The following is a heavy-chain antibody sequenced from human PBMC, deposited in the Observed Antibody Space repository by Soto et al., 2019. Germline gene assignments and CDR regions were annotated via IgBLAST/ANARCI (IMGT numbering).Heavy chain of an antibody. CDR1: GGTFSSYA. D-gene: IGHD2-15*01. V-gene: IGHV1-69*06. CDR2: IIPIFGTA. J-gene: IGHJ5*02. CDR3: ASKARSEVGWFVP. Sequence: QVQMVQSGAEVKKPGSSVKVSCKASGGTFSSYAISWVRQAPGQGLEWMGGIIPIFGTANYAQKFQGRVTITAYKSTSTAYMELSSLRSEYTAVYYCASKARSEVGWFVPWGQGPLVTVSS.